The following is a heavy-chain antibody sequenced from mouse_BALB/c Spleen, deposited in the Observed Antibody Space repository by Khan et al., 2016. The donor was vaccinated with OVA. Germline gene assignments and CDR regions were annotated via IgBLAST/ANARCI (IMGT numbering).Heavy chain of an antibody. CDR2: IYPGYVNT. Sequence: QVQLQQSGPELVKPGASVRISCKASGYTFTNYYIHWVKQRPGQGLEWIGWIYPGYVNTKYNEKFKGKATLTADKSSSTSYMQLPSLSSEDSAGYFCARADSGTVVDYWGQGTTLTVSS. D-gene: IGHD4-1*01. CDR3: ARADSGTVVDY. CDR1: GYTFTNYY. V-gene: IGHV1S56*01. J-gene: IGHJ2*01.